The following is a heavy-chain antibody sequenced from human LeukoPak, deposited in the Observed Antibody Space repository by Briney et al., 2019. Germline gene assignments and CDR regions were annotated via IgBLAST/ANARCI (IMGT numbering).Heavy chain of an antibody. CDR1: GGSISSSSYY. CDR3: ARQHRAAANKNIDY. D-gene: IGHD6-13*01. Sequence: PSETLSLTCTVSGGSISSSSYYWGWIRQPPGTGLEWIGSIYYSGSTYYNPSLKSRVTISVDTSKNQFSLKLSSVTAADTAVYYCARQHRAAANKNIDYWGQGTLVTVSS. J-gene: IGHJ4*02. V-gene: IGHV4-39*01. CDR2: IYYSGST.